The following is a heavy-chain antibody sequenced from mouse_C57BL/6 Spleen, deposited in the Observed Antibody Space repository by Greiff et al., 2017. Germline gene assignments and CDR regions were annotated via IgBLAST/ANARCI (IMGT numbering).Heavy chain of an antibody. V-gene: IGHV1-81*01. D-gene: IGHD2-4*01. Sequence: QVQLQPSGAELARPGASVKLSCKASGYTFTSYGISWVKQRTGQGLEWIGEIYPRSGNTHYNAKFKGQATLTADKSSSTAYMELRSLTSEDSAVYFCARGGDYDWGQGTTLTVSS. CDR3: ARGGDYD. CDR1: GYTFTSYG. J-gene: IGHJ2*01. CDR2: IYPRSGNT.